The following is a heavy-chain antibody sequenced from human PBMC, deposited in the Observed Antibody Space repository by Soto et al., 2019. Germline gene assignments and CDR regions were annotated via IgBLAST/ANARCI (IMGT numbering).Heavy chain of an antibody. D-gene: IGHD2-21*02. CDR3: AKDLVSRDGLWLMDQ. CDR2: IYGSGGGI. Sequence: EVQLLESGGGLVQPGGSLRLSCTASGFTFSDYAMTWVRQAPGKGLECVAGIYGSGGGIQYADSVKGRFTISRDNYKNTLYLQMNSLRDEDTAVYYCAKDLVSRDGLWLMDQWGQGTLVTVS. V-gene: IGHV3-23*05. CDR1: GFTFSDYA. J-gene: IGHJ4*02.